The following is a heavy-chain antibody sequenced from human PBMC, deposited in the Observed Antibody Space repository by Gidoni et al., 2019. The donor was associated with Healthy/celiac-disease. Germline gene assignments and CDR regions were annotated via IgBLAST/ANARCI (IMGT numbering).Heavy chain of an antibody. CDR3: ASLRTVNYYDSSGPPDY. Sequence: LQLRESGPGLLKPSETLSLTCTVSCGSISSSRYYCGRVRQPPGKGLEWFGSIYYSGSTYYNPSLKSRVTISIDTSKNQFSLKLSSVTAADTAVYYCASLRTVNYYDSSGPPDYWGQGTLVTVSS. D-gene: IGHD3-22*01. V-gene: IGHV4-39*01. J-gene: IGHJ4*02. CDR1: CGSISSSRYY. CDR2: IYYSGST.